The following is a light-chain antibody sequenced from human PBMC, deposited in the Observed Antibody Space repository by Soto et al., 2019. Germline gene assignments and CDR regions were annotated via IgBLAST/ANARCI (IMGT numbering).Light chain of an antibody. CDR3: QQYSTLWA. CDR2: DVS. J-gene: IGKJ1*01. V-gene: IGKV1-5*01. CDR1: QSFSRW. Sequence: DIQMTQSPSTLSASIGDRVTITCRASQSFSRWLAWYQQKPGKPPKLLIYDVSRLESGVPSRFSGGDSGTEFTLTITRLQPEDVATYYCQQYSTLWAFGQWTKVEIK.